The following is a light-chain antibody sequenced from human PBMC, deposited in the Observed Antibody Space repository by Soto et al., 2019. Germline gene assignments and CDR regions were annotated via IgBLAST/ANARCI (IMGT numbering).Light chain of an antibody. Sequence: IVLTQSPGTLSLSPGERVTLSCRASQSVSSAFFAWYQQKPGQPLRLLIYAAANRATGIPDRFSGSGSATDFTLTISRLEAEDFAVYYCQQYGDTPPTFGRGT. V-gene: IGKV3-20*01. CDR2: AAA. CDR1: QSVSSAF. J-gene: IGKJ2*01. CDR3: QQYGDTPPT.